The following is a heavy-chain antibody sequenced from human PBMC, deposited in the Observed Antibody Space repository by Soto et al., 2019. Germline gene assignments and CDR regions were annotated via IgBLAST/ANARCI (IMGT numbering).Heavy chain of an antibody. V-gene: IGHV1-18*01. CDR1: GYTFTSYG. J-gene: IGHJ4*02. Sequence: QVQLVQSGAEVKKPGASVKVSCKASGYTFTSYGISWVRQAPGQGLEWMGWISAYNGNTNYAQKLQGRVTMTTDTSTRTAYMELRSLRSDDTAVYYCAGDSRYSSGWYEGACFDYWGQGTLVTVSS. CDR2: ISAYNGNT. D-gene: IGHD6-19*01. CDR3: AGDSRYSSGWYEGACFDY.